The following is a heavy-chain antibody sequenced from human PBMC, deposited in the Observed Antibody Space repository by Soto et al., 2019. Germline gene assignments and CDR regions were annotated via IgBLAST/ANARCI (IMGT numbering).Heavy chain of an antibody. CDR1: GFTFSSYA. Sequence: EVQLLESGGGLVQPGGSLRLSCAASGFTFSSYAMSWVRQAAGKGLEWVSAISCSGGSTYYADSVKGRFTISRDNSKNTLYLQMNSLRAEDTAVYYCAVLVDTGMRFDYWGQGTLVTVSS. D-gene: IGHD5-18*01. CDR2: ISCSGGST. J-gene: IGHJ4*02. CDR3: AVLVDTGMRFDY. V-gene: IGHV3-23*01.